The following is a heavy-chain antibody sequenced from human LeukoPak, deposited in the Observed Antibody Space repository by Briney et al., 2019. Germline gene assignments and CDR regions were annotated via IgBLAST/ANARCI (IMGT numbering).Heavy chain of an antibody. D-gene: IGHD6-13*01. CDR3: AREGQQQLGPDY. CDR2: ISYDGSNK. V-gene: IGHV3-30-3*01. CDR1: GFTFNIYD. Sequence: GGSLSLLCAASGFTFNIYDVHWARQAPGRGLEWVAVISYDGSNKYYADCVKGRFTISRDSSKNTLYLQMNSQRAEDTAVYYCAREGQQQLGPDYWGQGTLVTVSS. J-gene: IGHJ4*02.